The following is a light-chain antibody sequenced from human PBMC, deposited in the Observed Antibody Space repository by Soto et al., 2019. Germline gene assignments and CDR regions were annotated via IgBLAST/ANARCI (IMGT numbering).Light chain of an antibody. V-gene: IGLV1-44*01. J-gene: IGLJ3*02. CDR1: NSNVGSQT. Sequence: QSVLTQPPSASETPGQRVTISCSGSNSNVGSQTVNWYQQFPGKAPKLLIHTTNQRPSGVPDRFSGSKSGTSASLAISGLQSEDEADYYCQAYDNSLGVSVLFGGGTKLTVL. CDR2: TTN. CDR3: QAYDNSLGVSVL.